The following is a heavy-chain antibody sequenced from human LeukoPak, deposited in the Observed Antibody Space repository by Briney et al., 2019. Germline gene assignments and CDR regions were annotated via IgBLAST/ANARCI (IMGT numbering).Heavy chain of an antibody. CDR3: ARRISGGSSDY. CDR1: GGSISSYH. J-gene: IGHJ4*02. V-gene: IGHV4-59*08. Sequence: SVTLSLTCTVSGGSISSYHWSWIRQPPGKGLEWIGYIYSSGSTSYNPSLKSRVAISVDTSKNQFSLKLSSVTAADTAVYYCARRISGGSSDYWGQGTLVTVSS. D-gene: IGHD2-15*01. CDR2: IYSSGST.